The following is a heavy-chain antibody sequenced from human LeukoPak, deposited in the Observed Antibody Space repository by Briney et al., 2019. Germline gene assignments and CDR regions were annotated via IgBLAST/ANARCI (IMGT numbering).Heavy chain of an antibody. CDR2: IRYDGSNK. J-gene: IGHJ4*02. V-gene: IGHV3-30*02. CDR1: GFTFSSYG. D-gene: IGHD6-19*01. CDR3: AKDSTSSGWYLVSPRNPLPPDY. Sequence: PGGSLRLSCAASGFTFSSYGMHWVRQAPGKGLEWVAVIRYDGSNKYYADSVKGRFTISRDNSKNTLYLQMNSLRAEDTAVYYCAKDSTSSGWYLVSPRNPLPPDYWGQGTLVTVSS.